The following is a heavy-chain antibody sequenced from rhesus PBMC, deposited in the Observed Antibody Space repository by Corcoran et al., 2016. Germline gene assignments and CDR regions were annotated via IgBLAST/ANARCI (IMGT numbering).Heavy chain of an antibody. V-gene: IGHV3-132*01. Sequence: VEQLVESGVGLVQPGASLMLSCGASELNFSSYDMHWGRQAPEKGLEWISAIAIGGDTYYSDPVRGRFTIARDSAKNALYLQMNSLRPEDTAVYYWVRDRFDYGVSLDVWGRGVLVTVSS. CDR1: ELNFSSYD. CDR3: VRDRFDYGVSLDV. J-gene: IGHJ5-2*02. CDR2: IAIGGDT. D-gene: IGHD4-29*01.